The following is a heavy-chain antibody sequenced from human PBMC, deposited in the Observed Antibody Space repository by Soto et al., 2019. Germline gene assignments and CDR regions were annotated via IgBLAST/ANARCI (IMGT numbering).Heavy chain of an antibody. Sequence: PSETLSLTCIVSAGSISSTTYYWGWIRQHPGKGLEWIGYIYYSGSTYYNPSLKSRVTISVDTSKNQFSLKLSSVTAADTAVYYCARERNYDSSGYSYYYGMDVWGQGTTVTVSS. D-gene: IGHD3-22*01. CDR2: IYYSGST. CDR3: ARERNYDSSGYSYYYGMDV. J-gene: IGHJ6*02. V-gene: IGHV4-31*03. CDR1: AGSISSTTYY.